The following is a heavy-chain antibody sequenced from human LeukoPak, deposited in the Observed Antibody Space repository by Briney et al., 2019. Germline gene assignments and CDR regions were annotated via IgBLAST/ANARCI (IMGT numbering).Heavy chain of an antibody. CDR1: GYTFTSYD. CDR3: ASLGYCSSTSCSDY. D-gene: IGHD2-2*03. CDR2: INPNSGGT. V-gene: IGHV1-2*02. Sequence: ASVKVSCKASGYTFTSYDINWVRQAPGQGLEWMGWINPNSGGTNYAQKFQGRVTMTRDTSISTAYMELSRLRSDDTAVYYCASLGYCSSTSCSDYWGQGTLVTVSS. J-gene: IGHJ4*02.